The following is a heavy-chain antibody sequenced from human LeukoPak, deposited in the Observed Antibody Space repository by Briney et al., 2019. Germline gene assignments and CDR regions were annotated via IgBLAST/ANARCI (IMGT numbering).Heavy chain of an antibody. D-gene: IGHD3-10*01. J-gene: IGHJ4*02. CDR1: GGSISSGDYY. CDR3: ARGHMVRGVITYVY. CDR2: IYYSRST. V-gene: IGHV4-30-4*01. Sequence: PSETLSLTCTVSGGSISSGDYYWRWTRQPPGKGLEWIAYIYYSRSTYYNPARNSLITITVDTSKNQFSLKLSSVTAADTAVYYCARGHMVRGVITYVYWGQGTLVAVSS.